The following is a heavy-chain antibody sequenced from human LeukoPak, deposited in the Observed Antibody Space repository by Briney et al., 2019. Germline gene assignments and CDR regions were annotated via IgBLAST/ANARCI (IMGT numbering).Heavy chain of an antibody. CDR1: GDSVSSNSAA. V-gene: IGHV6-1*01. Sequence: SQTLSLTCGISGDSVSSNSAAWNWIRQSPSRGLEWLGRTYYRSKWYNEYAVFVKSRITIESDTSKNQFSLQLNSVTPEDTAVYYCARDVDTAMLYWGQGTLVTVSS. J-gene: IGHJ4*02. CDR3: ARDVDTAMLY. D-gene: IGHD5-18*01. CDR2: TYYRSKWYN.